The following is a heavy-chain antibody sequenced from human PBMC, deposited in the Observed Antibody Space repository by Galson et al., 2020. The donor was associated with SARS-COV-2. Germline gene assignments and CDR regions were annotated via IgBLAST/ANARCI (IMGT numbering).Heavy chain of an antibody. D-gene: IGHD3-3*01. J-gene: IGHJ6*02. CDR3: ARTRYYDFWCGFHANYYYGMDV. Sequence: SVKVSCKASGGTFSSYAISWVRQAPGQGLEWMGGIIPIFGTANYAQKFQGRVTITADESTSTAYMELGSLRSEDTAVDYCARTRYYDFWCGFHANYYYGMDVEGLGTTVTVSS. CDR1: GGTFSSYA. V-gene: IGHV1-69*13. CDR2: IIPIFGTA.